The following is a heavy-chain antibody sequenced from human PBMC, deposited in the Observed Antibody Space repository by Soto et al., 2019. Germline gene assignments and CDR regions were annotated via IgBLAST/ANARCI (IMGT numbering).Heavy chain of an antibody. CDR1: GGTFSSYA. J-gene: IGHJ6*02. CDR3: AGLADDYGDRSYYFYGMDV. CDR2: IIPIFGTA. V-gene: IGHV1-69*12. Sequence: QVQLVQSGAEVKKPGSSVKVSCKASGGTFSSYAISWVRQAPGQGLEWMGGIIPIFGTANYAQKFQGRVTITADESTSTAYMGLRSLRSEDTAVYYCAGLADDYGDRSYYFYGMDVWGPGTTVTGS. D-gene: IGHD4-17*01.